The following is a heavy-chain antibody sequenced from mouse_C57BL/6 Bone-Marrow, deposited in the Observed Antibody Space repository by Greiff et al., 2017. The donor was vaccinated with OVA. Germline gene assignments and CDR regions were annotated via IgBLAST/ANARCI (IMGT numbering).Heavy chain of an antibody. D-gene: IGHD4-1*01. Sequence: EVQLVESGGGLVKPGGSLKLSCAASGFTFSSYAMSWVRQTPEKRLEWVATISDGGSYTYYPDNVKGRCTISRDNAKNNIYLQMSNLKSEDTAMYYCARENWDTFDFWGQGTTLTVSS. CDR1: GFTFSSYA. CDR2: ISDGGSYT. V-gene: IGHV5-4*01. CDR3: ARENWDTFDF. J-gene: IGHJ2*01.